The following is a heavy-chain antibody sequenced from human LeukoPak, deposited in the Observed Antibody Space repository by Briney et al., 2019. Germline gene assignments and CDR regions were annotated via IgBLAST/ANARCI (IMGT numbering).Heavy chain of an antibody. CDR2: VYYSGTT. Sequence: SETLSLTCSVSGASTDSSSYYWAWIRQPPGKGLEWIGNVYYSGTTSYNPSLQSRVTISVDTSKHQFSLKLRSVTAADTAFYFCARRIMGSSSIDSWGQGTLVTVSS. J-gene: IGHJ5*01. D-gene: IGHD6-6*01. V-gene: IGHV4-39*07. CDR1: GASTDSSSYY. CDR3: ARRIMGSSSIDS.